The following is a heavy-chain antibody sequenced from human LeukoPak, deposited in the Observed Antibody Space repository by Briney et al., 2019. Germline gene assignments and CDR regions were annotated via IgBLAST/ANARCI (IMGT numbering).Heavy chain of an antibody. CDR1: GGSISSSSYY. Sequence: SETLSLTCTVSGGSISSSSYYWGWIRQPPGKGLEWIGSIYYSGSTYYNPSLKSRVTISVDTSKNQFSLKLSSVTAADTAVYYCARHVQAKYEPFYWLDPWGQGTLVTVSS. D-gene: IGHD2-2*01. V-gene: IGHV4-39*01. CDR3: ARHVQAKYEPFYWLDP. J-gene: IGHJ5*02. CDR2: IYYSGST.